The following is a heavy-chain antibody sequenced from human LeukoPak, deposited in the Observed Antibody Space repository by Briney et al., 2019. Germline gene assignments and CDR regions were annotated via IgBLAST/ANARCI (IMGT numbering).Heavy chain of an antibody. CDR2: ISGSGGST. D-gene: IGHD5-18*01. CDR1: GFTFSSYA. Sequence: GGSLILSCAASGFTFSSYAMSWVRQAPGKGLEWVSAISGSGGSTYYADSVKGRFTISRDNSKNTLYLQMNSLRAEDTAVYYCAKVALDTAMAGGYFDYWGQGTLVTVSS. J-gene: IGHJ4*02. CDR3: AKVALDTAMAGGYFDY. V-gene: IGHV3-23*01.